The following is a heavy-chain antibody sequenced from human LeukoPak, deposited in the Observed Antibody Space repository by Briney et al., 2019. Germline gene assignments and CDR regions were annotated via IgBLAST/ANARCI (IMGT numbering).Heavy chain of an antibody. CDR3: SRDLVVYIRVVVAATPSFVDY. D-gene: IGHD2-15*01. Sequence: GASVKVSCKASGYTFTSYDISWVRQAPGQGLEWMGWISAYNGNTNYAQKLQGRVTMTTDTSTSTAYMELSRLRSDDTAVYYFSRDLVVYIRVVVAATPSFVDYWGQGTLVTVCS. CDR1: GYTFTSYD. CDR2: ISAYNGNT. J-gene: IGHJ4*02. V-gene: IGHV1-18*01.